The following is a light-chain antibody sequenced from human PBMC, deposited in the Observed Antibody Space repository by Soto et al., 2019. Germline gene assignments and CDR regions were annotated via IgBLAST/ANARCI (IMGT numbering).Light chain of an antibody. Sequence: QSVLTQPPSASGTPGQRVTISCSGGSYNVGKNLVYWYQQRPGTAPNLIIFKNNQRPSGVPDRFSGSNSGSSASLAISGLRSEHEADYFCAAWDDSLSDWVSGGGTKVTVL. J-gene: IGLJ3*02. CDR1: SYNVGKNL. CDR2: KNN. CDR3: AAWDDSLSDWV. V-gene: IGLV1-47*01.